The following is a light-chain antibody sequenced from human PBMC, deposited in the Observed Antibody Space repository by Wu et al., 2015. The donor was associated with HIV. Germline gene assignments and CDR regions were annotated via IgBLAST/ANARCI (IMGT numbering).Light chain of an antibody. J-gene: IGKJ1*01. Sequence: SVGDRVTITCRASQSISSWLAWYQQKPGKAPKLLIYKASSLESGVPSRFSGSGSGTEFTLTISSLQPDDLATYYCQQYNSYPWTFGQGTKVEIK. V-gene: IGKV1-5*03. CDR2: KAS. CDR1: QSISSW. CDR3: QQYNSYPWT.